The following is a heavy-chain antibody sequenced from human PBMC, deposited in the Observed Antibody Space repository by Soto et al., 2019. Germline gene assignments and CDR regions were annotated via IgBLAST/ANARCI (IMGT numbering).Heavy chain of an antibody. Sequence: GASVEVSCKVSGYTLTELSMHWVRQAPGKGLEWMGGFDPEDGETIYAQKFQGRVTMTEDTSTDTAYMELSSLRSEDTAVYYCATSQNDFWSGYYTRGEVNWFDPWGQGTLVTVSS. CDR2: FDPEDGET. J-gene: IGHJ5*02. D-gene: IGHD3-3*01. CDR3: ATSQNDFWSGYYTRGEVNWFDP. V-gene: IGHV1-24*01. CDR1: GYTLTELS.